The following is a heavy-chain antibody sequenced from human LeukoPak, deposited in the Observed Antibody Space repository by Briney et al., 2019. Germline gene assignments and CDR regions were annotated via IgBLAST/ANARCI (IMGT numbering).Heavy chain of an antibody. CDR1: GYTFTSYG. J-gene: IGHJ4*02. CDR2: ISAYNGNT. CDR3: ARGEAVPDRTKGPITIDY. V-gene: IGHV1-18*01. D-gene: IGHD3-3*01. Sequence: GASVKVSCKASGYTFTSYGISWVRQAPGQGLEWMGWISAYNGNTNYAQKLQGRVTMTTDTSTSTAYMELRSLRSDDTAVYYCARGEAVPDRTKGPITIDYWGQGTLVTVSS.